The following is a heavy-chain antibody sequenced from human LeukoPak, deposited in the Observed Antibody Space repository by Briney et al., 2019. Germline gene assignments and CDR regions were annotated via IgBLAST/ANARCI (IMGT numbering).Heavy chain of an antibody. J-gene: IGHJ6*02. Sequence: EASVKVPCKASGYTFTNYYMHWVRQAPGQGLEWMGIINPSGGSTSYAQKFQGRVTTTRDTSTSTVYMELSSLRSEDTAVYYCAREIGMGAFDYYYYGMDVWGQGTTVTVSS. CDR3: AREIGMGAFDYYYYGMDV. CDR2: INPSGGST. CDR1: GYTFTNYY. D-gene: IGHD3-16*01. V-gene: IGHV1-46*01.